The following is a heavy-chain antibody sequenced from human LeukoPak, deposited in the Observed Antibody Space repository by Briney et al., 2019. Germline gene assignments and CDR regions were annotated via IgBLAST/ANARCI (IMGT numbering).Heavy chain of an antibody. Sequence: KPSETLSLTCTVSGGSISSYYWSWIRQPPGKGLEWIGYIYYSGSTNYNPSLKSRVTISVDTSKNQFSLKLSSVTAADTAVYYCARGDYGGNKWAFDIWGQGTMVTVSS. V-gene: IGHV4-59*12. CDR2: IYYSGST. J-gene: IGHJ3*02. CDR3: ARGDYGGNKWAFDI. CDR1: GGSISSYY. D-gene: IGHD4-23*01.